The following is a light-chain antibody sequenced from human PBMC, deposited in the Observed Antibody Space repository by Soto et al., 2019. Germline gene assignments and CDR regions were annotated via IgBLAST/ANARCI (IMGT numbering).Light chain of an antibody. J-gene: IGKJ1*01. Sequence: TSTLSTSLGDRVTITCRASQSISDWLAWYQQKPGKAPKLLIFDASTLESGVPSRFSGSGSGTDFTLTISSLQADDFATYYCQQYNSLWTFGQGTKVDI. CDR2: DAS. V-gene: IGKV1-5*01. CDR1: QSISDW. CDR3: QQYNSLWT.